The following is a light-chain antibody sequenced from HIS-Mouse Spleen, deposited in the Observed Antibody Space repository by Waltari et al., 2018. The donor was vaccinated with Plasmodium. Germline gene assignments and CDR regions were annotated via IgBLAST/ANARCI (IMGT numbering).Light chain of an antibody. V-gene: IGKV3-15*01. J-gene: IGKJ4*01. Sequence: EIVMTQSPATLSVSPGERATLPCRASQSVSSNLAWYQQKPGHAPRLLIYGASTRATGIPARFSGSWSGTEFTLTISSMQSEDFAVYYCQQYNNWPPLTFGGGTKVEIK. CDR2: GAS. CDR3: QQYNNWPPLT. CDR1: QSVSSN.